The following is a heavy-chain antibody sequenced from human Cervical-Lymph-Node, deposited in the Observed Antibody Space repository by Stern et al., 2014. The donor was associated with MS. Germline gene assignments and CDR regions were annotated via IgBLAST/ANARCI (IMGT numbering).Heavy chain of an antibody. Sequence: VQLVESGSELKKPGASVKVSCKASGYTFTSYAMNWVRQAPGQGLEWMGWINTNTGNPTYAHGFTGRFVFSLDTSVSTAYLQISSLKAEDTAVYYCATLGIAARHYYYYGMDVWGQGTTVTVSS. V-gene: IGHV7-4-1*02. CDR3: ATLGIAARHYYYYGMDV. CDR2: INTNTGNP. CDR1: GYTFTSYA. D-gene: IGHD6-6*01. J-gene: IGHJ6*02.